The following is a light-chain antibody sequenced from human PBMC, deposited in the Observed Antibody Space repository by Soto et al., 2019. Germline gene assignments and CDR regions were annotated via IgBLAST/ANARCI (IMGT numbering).Light chain of an antibody. CDR2: DVS. V-gene: IGLV2-14*03. Sequence: QSVLTQPASVSGSPGQSITISCTGTSSDVGGYNYVSWYQHHPGKSPKLMIFDVSNRPSGVSSLFSGSKSGNTASLTISGLQPEDEADYYCSSYTTSNTRQIVFGTGTKVTVL. J-gene: IGLJ1*01. CDR3: SSYTTSNTRQIV. CDR1: SSDVGGYNY.